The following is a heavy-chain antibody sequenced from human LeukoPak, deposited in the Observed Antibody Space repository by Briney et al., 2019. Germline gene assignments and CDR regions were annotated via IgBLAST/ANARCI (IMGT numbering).Heavy chain of an antibody. CDR3: ARGQVRLRRWFDP. D-gene: IGHD6-25*01. J-gene: IGHJ5*02. CDR2: INHSGST. Sequence: PSETLSLTCAVYGGSFSGYYWSWIRQPPGKGLEWIGEINHSGSTNYNPSLKSRVTISVDTSKNQFSLKLSSVTAADTAVYYCARGQVRLRRWFDPWGQGTLVTVSS. V-gene: IGHV4-34*01. CDR1: GGSFSGYY.